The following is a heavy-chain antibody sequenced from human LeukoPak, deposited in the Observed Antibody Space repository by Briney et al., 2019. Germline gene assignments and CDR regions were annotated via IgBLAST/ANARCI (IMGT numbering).Heavy chain of an antibody. V-gene: IGHV1-2*02. CDR2: INPNSGGT. Sequence: GASVKVSCKASGYTFTGYYLHWVRQAPGQGLEWMGWINPNSGGTNYAEKFQDRVTMTRDTSISTAYMELSRLRSADTAVYYCARDALLKEAFDFWGQGTMVTVSS. J-gene: IGHJ3*01. CDR1: GYTFTGYY. CDR3: ARDALLKEAFDF.